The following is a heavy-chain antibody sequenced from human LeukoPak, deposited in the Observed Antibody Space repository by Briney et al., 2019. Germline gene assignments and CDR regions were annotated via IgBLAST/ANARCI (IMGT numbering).Heavy chain of an antibody. V-gene: IGHV1-18*04. J-gene: IGHJ4*02. Sequence: ASVKVSCKASGYTFTSYGISWMRQAPGQGLEWMGWISAYNGNTNYAQKLQGRVTMTTDTSTSTAYMELRSLRSDDTAVYYCARDNSAGGYDAPGYFDYWGQGTLVTVSS. CDR1: GYTFTSYG. CDR2: ISAYNGNT. CDR3: ARDNSAGGYDAPGYFDY. D-gene: IGHD5-12*01.